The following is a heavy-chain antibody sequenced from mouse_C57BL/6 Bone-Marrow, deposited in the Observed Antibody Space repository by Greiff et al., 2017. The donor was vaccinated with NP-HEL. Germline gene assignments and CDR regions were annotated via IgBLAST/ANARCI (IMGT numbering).Heavy chain of an antibody. Sequence: QVHVKQSGPELVKPGASVKISCKASGYAFSSSWMNWVKQRPGKGLEWIGRIYPGDGDTTYNGKFKGKATLTADKSSSTAYMQRSSLTSEDSAVYFCVTHYYGSSSYAMDYWGQGTSVTVSS. CDR2: IYPGDGDT. CDR1: GYAFSSSW. J-gene: IGHJ4*01. D-gene: IGHD1-1*01. CDR3: VTHYYGSSSYAMDY. V-gene: IGHV1-82*01.